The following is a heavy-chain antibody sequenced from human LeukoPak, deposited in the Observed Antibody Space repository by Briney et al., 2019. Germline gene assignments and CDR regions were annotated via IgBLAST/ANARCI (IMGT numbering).Heavy chain of an antibody. CDR2: ISTRFYYI. J-gene: IGHJ4*02. V-gene: IGHV3-21*01. Sequence: GGSPGLSRAASGFTLTGYYMHCGRQAPGEGLECVSYISTRFYYIYYADSVKGRYTIARDEAENSLFLQMNSLRAEDTAIYYCARDASGSSTGLIDSWGQGTLVTVSS. D-gene: IGHD1-26*01. CDR3: ARDASGSSTGLIDS. CDR1: GFTLTGYY.